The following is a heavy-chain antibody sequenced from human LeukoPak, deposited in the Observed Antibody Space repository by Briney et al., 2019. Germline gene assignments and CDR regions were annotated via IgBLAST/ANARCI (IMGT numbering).Heavy chain of an antibody. CDR2: IRSKAYGGTT. CDR3: TWFGESDLDY. V-gene: IGHV3-49*04. D-gene: IGHD3-10*01. CDR1: GFTFGDYA. Sequence: GGSLRLSCTASGFTFGDYAMSWVRQAPGKGLEWVGFIRSKAYGGTTEYAASAKGRFTISRDDSKSIAYLQMNSLKTEDTAVYYCTWFGESDLDYWGQGTLVTVSS. J-gene: IGHJ4*02.